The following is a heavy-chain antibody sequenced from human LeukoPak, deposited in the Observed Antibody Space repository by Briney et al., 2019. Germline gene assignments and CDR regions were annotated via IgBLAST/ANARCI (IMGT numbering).Heavy chain of an antibody. CDR1: GFTFSSYE. J-gene: IGHJ4*02. D-gene: IGHD3-9*01. CDR2: ISSSGSTI. Sequence: GGSLRLSCAASGFTFSSYEMNWVRQAPGKGLEWVSYISSSGSTIYYADSVKGRFTISRDNAKNSLYLQMNSLRAEDTAVYYCARDGVLTGYFTYYFDYWGQGTLVTVSS. V-gene: IGHV3-48*03. CDR3: ARDGVLTGYFTYYFDY.